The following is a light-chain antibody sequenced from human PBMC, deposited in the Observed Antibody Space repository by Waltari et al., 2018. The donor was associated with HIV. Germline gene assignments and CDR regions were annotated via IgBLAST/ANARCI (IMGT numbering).Light chain of an antibody. J-gene: IGLJ2*01. V-gene: IGLV2-23*02. CDR2: EVS. CDR1: SSDVGSYNL. Sequence: QSALTQPASVSGSPGQSITISCTGTSSDVGSYNLVSWYQQHPGKAPNLMIYEVSKRPSGVSNRFSGSKSGNMASLTISGLQTEDEADYYCCSYAGSSTYVVFGGGTKLAVL. CDR3: CSYAGSSTYVV.